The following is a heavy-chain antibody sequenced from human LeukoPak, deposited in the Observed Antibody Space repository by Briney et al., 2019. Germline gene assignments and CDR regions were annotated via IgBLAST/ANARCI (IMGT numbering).Heavy chain of an antibody. CDR2: IYYSGST. V-gene: IGHV4-30-4*01. CDR3: ARAPGGDFWSGYFTYCFDY. D-gene: IGHD3-3*01. Sequence: SETLSLTCTVSGGSISSGDYSWSWIRQPPGKGLEWIGYIYYSGSTYYNPPLKSRVTISVDTSKNQFSLKLSSVTAADTAVYYCARAPGGDFWSGYFTYCFDYWGQGTLVTVSS. CDR1: GGSISSGDYS. J-gene: IGHJ4*02.